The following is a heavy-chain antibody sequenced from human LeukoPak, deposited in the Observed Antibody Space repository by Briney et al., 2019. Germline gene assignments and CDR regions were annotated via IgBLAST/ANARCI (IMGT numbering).Heavy chain of an antibody. Sequence: PSETLSLTCTVSGGSISSGDYYWSWIRQPPGKGLEWIGYIYYSGSTYYNPSLKSRVTISVDTSKNQFSLKLSSVTAADTAVYFCARVSPAGAWLGYFAYWGQGTLVTVSS. CDR1: GGSISSGDYY. V-gene: IGHV4-30-4*08. J-gene: IGHJ4*02. D-gene: IGHD6-19*01. CDR3: ARVSPAGAWLGYFAY. CDR2: IYYSGST.